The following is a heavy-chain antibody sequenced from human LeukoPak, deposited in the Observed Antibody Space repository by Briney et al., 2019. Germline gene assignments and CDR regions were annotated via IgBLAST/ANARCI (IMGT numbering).Heavy chain of an antibody. CDR2: INPNSGGT. D-gene: IGHD6-13*01. Sequence: GASVKVSCKASGYTFTGYYMHWVRQAPGQGLEWMGWINPNSGGTNYAQKFQGRVTMTRDTSISTAYMELSRLRSDDTAVYYCARGGRIAAAGKGLVNWGQGTLVTVSS. V-gene: IGHV1-2*02. J-gene: IGHJ4*02. CDR3: ARGGRIAAAGKGLVN. CDR1: GYTFTGYY.